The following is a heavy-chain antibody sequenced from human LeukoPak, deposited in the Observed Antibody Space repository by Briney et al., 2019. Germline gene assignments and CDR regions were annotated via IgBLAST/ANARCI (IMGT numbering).Heavy chain of an antibody. V-gene: IGHV4-61*02. CDR3: AREGVPAAIRFDP. CDR1: GGSISSGSYY. Sequence: SQTLSLTCTVSGGSISSGSYYWSWIRQPAGKGLERIGRIYTSGSTNYNPSLKSRVTISVDTSKNQFSLKLSSVTAADTAVYYCAREGVPAAIRFDPWGQGTLVTVSS. D-gene: IGHD2-2*02. J-gene: IGHJ5*02. CDR2: IYTSGST.